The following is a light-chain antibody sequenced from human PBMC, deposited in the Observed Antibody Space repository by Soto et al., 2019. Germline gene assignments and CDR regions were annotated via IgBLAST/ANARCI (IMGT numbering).Light chain of an antibody. Sequence: QSVLTQPPSVSAAPGQKVTISCSGSGSNIGENYVSWYQQLPGTAPKLLIYDTNKRPSGIPDRFSGSKSGTSATLGITGLQTGDEADYYCATWDSSLSGFVFGSGTK. J-gene: IGLJ1*01. V-gene: IGLV1-51*01. CDR2: DTN. CDR3: ATWDSSLSGFV. CDR1: GSNIGENY.